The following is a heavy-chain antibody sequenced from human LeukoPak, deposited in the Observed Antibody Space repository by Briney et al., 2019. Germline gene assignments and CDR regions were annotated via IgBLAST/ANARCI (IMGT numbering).Heavy chain of an antibody. V-gene: IGHV4-59*01. CDR1: GGSISSYY. CDR3: ARVASRYCSSTSCQYFDY. D-gene: IGHD2-2*01. Sequence: SETLSLTCTVSGGSISSYYWSWIRQPPGKGLEWIGYIYYSGSTNYNPSLKCRVTISVDTSKNQFSLKLSSVTAADTAVYYCARVASRYCSSTSCQYFDYWGQGTLVTVSS. CDR2: IYYSGST. J-gene: IGHJ4*02.